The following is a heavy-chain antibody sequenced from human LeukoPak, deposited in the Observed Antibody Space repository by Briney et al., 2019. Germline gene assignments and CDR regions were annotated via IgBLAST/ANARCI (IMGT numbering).Heavy chain of an antibody. CDR1: GFTFNNYC. D-gene: IGHD3-10*01. J-gene: IGHJ4*02. CDR3: ARDGVSKYGSGSYPDY. V-gene: IGHV3-7*01. Sequence: RTGGSLRLSCTASGFTFNNYCVNWVRQAPGKGLEWVANIKQDGSEKSYVDSVKGRFTISRDNAKNSLYLQMNSLRAEDTAVYYCARDGVSKYGSGSYPDYWGQGTLVTVSS. CDR2: IKQDGSEK.